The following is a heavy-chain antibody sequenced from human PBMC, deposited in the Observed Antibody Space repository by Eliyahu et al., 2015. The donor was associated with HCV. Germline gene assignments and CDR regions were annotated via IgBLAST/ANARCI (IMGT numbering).Heavy chain of an antibody. CDR1: DYSISSAYS. D-gene: IGHD6-19*01. J-gene: IGHJ4*02. CDR3: ARARGSGWYPPDS. Sequence: QVQLQESGPGLVKPSETLSLTCAVSDYSISSAYSWGWVRQPPGKGLEWIGTIYHGGSTYYNPSLESRVAISVDTSKNLLSLRLRSVTAADTAVYYCARARGSGWYPPDSWGQGTLVTVSS. V-gene: IGHV4-38-2*01. CDR2: IYHGGST.